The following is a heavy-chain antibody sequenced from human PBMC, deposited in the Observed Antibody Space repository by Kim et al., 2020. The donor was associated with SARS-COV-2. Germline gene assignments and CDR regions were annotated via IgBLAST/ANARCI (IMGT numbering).Heavy chain of an antibody. CDR2: ISSSSSYI. J-gene: IGHJ3*02. Sequence: GGSLRLSCAASGFTFSTYSMNWVRQAPGKGLEWVSSISSSSSYIYYADSVKGRFTISRDNAKNSLYLQMNTLRAEDTAIYYCAREKSGSYYWNAFDIWGQGTMVTVSS. V-gene: IGHV3-21*01. D-gene: IGHD1-26*01. CDR3: AREKSGSYYWNAFDI. CDR1: GFTFSTYS.